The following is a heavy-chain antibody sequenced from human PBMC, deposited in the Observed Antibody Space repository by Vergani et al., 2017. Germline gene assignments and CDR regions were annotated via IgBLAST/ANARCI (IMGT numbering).Heavy chain of an antibody. V-gene: IGHV1-18*04. CDR3: ARDPILGTAMVLDAFDI. CDR1: GYTFTSYG. J-gene: IGHJ3*02. D-gene: IGHD5-18*01. CDR2: ISAYNGNT. Sequence: QVQLVQSGAEVKKPGASVKVSCKASGYTFTSYGISWVRQAPGQGLEWMGWISAYNGNTNYAQKLQCRVTMTTDTSTSTAYMELRSLRSDDTAVYYCARDPILGTAMVLDAFDIWGQGTMVTVSS.